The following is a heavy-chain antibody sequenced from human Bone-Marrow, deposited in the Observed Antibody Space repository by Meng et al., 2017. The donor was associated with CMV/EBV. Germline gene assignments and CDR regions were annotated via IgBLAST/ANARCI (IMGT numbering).Heavy chain of an antibody. V-gene: IGHV1-46*01. CDR2: VNPSGGAT. Sequence: ASVKVSCKASGYTFTSYYIHWVRQAPGQGLEWMGRVNPSGGATSYSQKFQGRVTMTRDTATGTVYMELSSLRSEDTAVYYCARERFSSSVGFDYWGQGRLVTVSS. CDR3: ARERFSSSVGFDY. D-gene: IGHD6-6*01. J-gene: IGHJ4*02. CDR1: GYTFTSYY.